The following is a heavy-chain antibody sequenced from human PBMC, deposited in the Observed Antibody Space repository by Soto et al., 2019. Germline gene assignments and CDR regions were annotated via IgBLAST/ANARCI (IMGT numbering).Heavy chain of an antibody. CDR1: GLSFSNYT. V-gene: IGHV3-74*01. J-gene: IGHJ4*02. CDR2: INTDGSIT. Sequence: GGSLRLSCAASGLSFSNYTMHWVRQAPGKGLVWVSRINTDGSITDYADSVKGRFTVSRDNPKNTLYLQMNSLRAEDTAVYYCARDTDGLHYWGQGTLVTVSS. CDR3: ARDTDGLHY.